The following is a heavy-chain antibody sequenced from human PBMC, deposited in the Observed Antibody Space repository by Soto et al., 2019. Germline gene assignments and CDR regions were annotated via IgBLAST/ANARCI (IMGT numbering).Heavy chain of an antibody. V-gene: IGHV3-21*01. CDR2: ISSSSSYI. CDR3: ARVIGYSGYDWCFDY. CDR1: GFTFSSYA. D-gene: IGHD5-12*01. J-gene: IGHJ4*02. Sequence: TGGSLRLSCAASGFTFSSYAMSWVRQAPGKGLEWVSSISSSSSYIYYADSVKGRFTISRDNAKNSLYLQMNSLRAEDTAVYYCARVIGYSGYDWCFDYWGQGTLVTVSS.